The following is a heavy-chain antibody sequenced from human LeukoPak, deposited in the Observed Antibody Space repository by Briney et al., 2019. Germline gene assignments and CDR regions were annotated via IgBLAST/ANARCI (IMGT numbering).Heavy chain of an antibody. Sequence: GGSLRLSCAASGFTFSSYGMHWVRQAPGKGLEWVAFIRYDGSNKYYADSVKGRFTISRDNSKNTLYLQMNSLRAEDTAVYYCAKDQLDYYDTPGGSFGAFDIWGHGTMVTVSS. D-gene: IGHD3-22*01. J-gene: IGHJ3*02. CDR1: GFTFSSYG. CDR2: IRYDGSNK. CDR3: AKDQLDYYDTPGGSFGAFDI. V-gene: IGHV3-30*02.